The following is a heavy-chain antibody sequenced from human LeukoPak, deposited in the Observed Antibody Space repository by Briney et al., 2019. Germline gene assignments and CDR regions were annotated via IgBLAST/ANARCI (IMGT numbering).Heavy chain of an antibody. CDR1: GYTFTDYY. CDR2: INPNSGGT. CDR3: ARFGVGDAFDI. J-gene: IGHJ3*02. V-gene: IGHV1-2*02. Sequence: ASVKVSCKTSGYTFTDYYIHWVRQAPGQGPEWMGWINPNSGGTNYAQNLQGRVTMTRDTSISTAYMELSRLRSDDTAVYFCARFGVGDAFDIWGQGTLVTVSS. D-gene: IGHD3-16*01.